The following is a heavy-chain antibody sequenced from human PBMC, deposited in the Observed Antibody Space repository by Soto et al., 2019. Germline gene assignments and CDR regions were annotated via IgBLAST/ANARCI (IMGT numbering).Heavy chain of an antibody. Sequence: GGSLRLSCAASGFTFSSYAMSWVRQAPGKGLEWVSAISGSGGSTYYADSVKGRFTISRDNSKNTLYLQMNSLRAEDTAVYYCAKGFVGYYDFWSGYLHYYYYGMDVWGQGTTVTVSS. CDR3: AKGFVGYYDFWSGYLHYYYYGMDV. J-gene: IGHJ6*02. V-gene: IGHV3-23*01. CDR1: GFTFSSYA. D-gene: IGHD3-3*01. CDR2: ISGSGGST.